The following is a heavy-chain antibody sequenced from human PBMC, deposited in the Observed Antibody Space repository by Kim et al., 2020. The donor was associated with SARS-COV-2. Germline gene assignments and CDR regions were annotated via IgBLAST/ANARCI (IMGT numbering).Heavy chain of an antibody. D-gene: IGHD4-17*01. CDR1: GDSISSGGYY. CDR3: ARVQSERMIYGDYAFDY. V-gene: IGHV4-31*03. CDR2: IYYSGST. Sequence: SETLSLTCTVSGDSISSGGYYWSWIRQHPGKGLEWIGYIYYSGSTYYNPSLKSRVTISVDTSKNQFSLKLSSVTAADTAVDYCARVQSERMIYGDYAFDYWGQGTLVTVSS. J-gene: IGHJ4*02.